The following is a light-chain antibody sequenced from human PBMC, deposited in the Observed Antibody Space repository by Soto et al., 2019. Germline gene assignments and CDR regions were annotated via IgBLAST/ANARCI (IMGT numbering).Light chain of an antibody. V-gene: IGLV2-11*01. CDR1: SSDVGGYNY. J-gene: IGLJ2*01. CDR3: CSYAGSYSVV. CDR2: DVS. Sequence: QSALTQPRSVSGSPGQSVTISCTGTSSDVGGYNYVSWYQQHPGKAPKLMIYDVSKRPSGVPDRFSGSKSGNTASLTISEFQAEDEADYYCCSYAGSYSVVFGGGTKLTVL.